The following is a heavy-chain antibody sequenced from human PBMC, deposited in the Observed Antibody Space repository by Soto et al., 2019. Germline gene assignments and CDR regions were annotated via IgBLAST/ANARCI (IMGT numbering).Heavy chain of an antibody. V-gene: IGHV4-39*01. CDR1: GGSISSSSYY. CDR3: ARHGITGTTISRYYFDY. J-gene: IGHJ4*02. CDR2: IYYSGST. D-gene: IGHD1-20*01. Sequence: SETLSLTCTVSGGSISSSSYYWGWIRQPPGKGLEWIGSIYYSGSTYYNPSLKSRVTISVDTSKNQFSLKLSSVTAADTAVYYCARHGITGTTISRYYFDYWGQGTLVTVSS.